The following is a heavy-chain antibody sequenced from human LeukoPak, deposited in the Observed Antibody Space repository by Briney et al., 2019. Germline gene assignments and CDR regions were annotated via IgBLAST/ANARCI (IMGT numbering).Heavy chain of an antibody. D-gene: IGHD2/OR15-2a*01. CDR2: IYYSGST. J-gene: IGHJ5*02. CDR3: ARDGNPTDWFDP. V-gene: IGHV4-59*01. Sequence: SETLSLTCTVAGGSISSYYWRWIRQPPGKGLEWSGYIYYSGSTNYNPSLKRRVTISVETSKKQFSLKLSSVTAADTAVYYCARDGNPTDWFDPWGQGTLVTVSS. CDR1: GGSISSYY.